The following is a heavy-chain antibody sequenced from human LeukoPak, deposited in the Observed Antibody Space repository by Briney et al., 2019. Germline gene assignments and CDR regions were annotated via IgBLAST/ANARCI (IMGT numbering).Heavy chain of an antibody. J-gene: IGHJ5*02. CDR3: ARPATVTTKWFDP. CDR2: INPNSGGT. V-gene: IGHV1-2*02. CDR1: GYTFTSYY. Sequence: GASVKVSCKASGYTFTSYYMHWVRQAPGQGLEWMGWINPNSGGTNYAQKFQGRVTMTRDTSISTAYMELSRLRSDDTAVYYCARPATVTTKWFDPWGQGTLVTVSS. D-gene: IGHD4-17*01.